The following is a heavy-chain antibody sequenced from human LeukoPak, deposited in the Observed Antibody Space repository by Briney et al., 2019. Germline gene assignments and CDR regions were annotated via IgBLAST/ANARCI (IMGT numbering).Heavy chain of an antibody. Sequence: GGSLRLSCAASGFTFSSYSMNWVRQAPGKGLEWVSSISSSSSYIYYADSVKGRFTISRDNAKNSLYLQMNSLRAEDTAVYYCAKAGYSGSYYLGYPEHWGQGTLVTVSS. CDR1: GFTFSSYS. CDR3: AKAGYSGSYYLGYPEH. J-gene: IGHJ1*01. V-gene: IGHV3-21*04. D-gene: IGHD1-26*01. CDR2: ISSSSSYI.